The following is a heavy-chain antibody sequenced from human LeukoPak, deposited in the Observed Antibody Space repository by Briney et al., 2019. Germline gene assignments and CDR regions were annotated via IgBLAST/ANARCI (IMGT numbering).Heavy chain of an antibody. D-gene: IGHD3-10*01. V-gene: IGHV4-39*07. CDR2: IYYSGST. Sequence: SETLSLTCTVSGGSISSSSYYWGWIRQPPGKGLEWIGSIYYSGSTYYNPSLKSRVTISVDTSKNQFSLKLSSVTAADTAVYYCAREGLTMVRGVNWGQGTMVTVSS. CDR1: GGSISSSSYY. J-gene: IGHJ3*01. CDR3: AREGLTMVRGVN.